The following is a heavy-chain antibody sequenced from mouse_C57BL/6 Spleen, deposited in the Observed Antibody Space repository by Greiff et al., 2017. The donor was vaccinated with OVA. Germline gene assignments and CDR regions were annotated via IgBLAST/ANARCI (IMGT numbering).Heavy chain of an antibody. CDR2: INPNSGST. Sequence: QVQLQQPGAELVKPGASVKLSCKASGYTFTSYWMHWVKQRPGQGLEWIGMINPNSGSTNYNEKFKSKATLTVDKSSSTAYMQLDSLTSEDSAVDYCAREITGFAYWGQGTLVTVSA. CDR1: GYTFTSYW. D-gene: IGHD1-3*01. J-gene: IGHJ3*01. CDR3: AREITGFAY. V-gene: IGHV1-64*01.